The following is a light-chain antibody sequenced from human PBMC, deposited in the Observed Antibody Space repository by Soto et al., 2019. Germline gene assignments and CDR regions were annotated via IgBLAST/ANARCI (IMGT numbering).Light chain of an antibody. Sequence: IVLTQTPLYSTVTLGQSVSISCRSSESLVDSEGNTYLSWLHQRPGQPPRLLLYKISNRLSGVPDRFSGRGAVTDFTLRISRVEADDVGLYFCIQATQFPWTFGQGTRVDIK. CDR1: ESLVDSEGNTY. J-gene: IGKJ1*01. CDR3: IQATQFPWT. V-gene: IGKV2-24*01. CDR2: KIS.